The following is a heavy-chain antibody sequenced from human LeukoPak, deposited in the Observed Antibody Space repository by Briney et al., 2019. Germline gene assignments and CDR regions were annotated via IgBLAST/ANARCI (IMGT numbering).Heavy chain of an antibody. D-gene: IGHD3-3*01. V-gene: IGHV4-59*01. J-gene: IGHJ4*02. CDR3: ARGGVPGGFYGSFDY. Sequence: SETLSLTCTVSGGSISTYYWSWMRQPPGRGLEWIGYIYYSGSTYHNPSLQSRVTISVDTSKNQFSLKLNSVTAADTAVYYCARGGVPGGFYGSFDYWGQGTLVSVSS. CDR1: GGSISTYY. CDR2: IYYSGST.